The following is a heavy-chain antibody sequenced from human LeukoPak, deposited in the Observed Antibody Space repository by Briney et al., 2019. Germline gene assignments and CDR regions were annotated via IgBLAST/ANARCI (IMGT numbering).Heavy chain of an antibody. CDR3: ASSRYCSGGSCYFDY. J-gene: IGHJ4*02. D-gene: IGHD2-15*01. V-gene: IGHV3-53*01. CDR1: GFTFSSYS. CDR2: IYSGGST. Sequence: GGSLRLSCAASGFTFSSYSMNWVRQAPGRGLEWVSVIYSGGSTYYGDSVKGRFTISRDNSKNTLYLQMNSLRAEDTAVYYCASSRYCSGGSCYFDYWGQGTLVTVSS.